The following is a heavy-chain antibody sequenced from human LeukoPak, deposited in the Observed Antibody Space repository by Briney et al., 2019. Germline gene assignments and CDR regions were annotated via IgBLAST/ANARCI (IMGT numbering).Heavy chain of an antibody. V-gene: IGHV3-74*01. D-gene: IGHD3-22*01. CDR3: ATLYYYDSSGYYPFDY. CDR2: INNDGSST. J-gene: IGHJ4*02. Sequence: GGSLRLSCAASGFTFSSYWMHWVRQAPGKGLVWVSRINNDGSSTSYADSVKGRFTISRDNAKNTLYLQMNSLRAEDTALYYCATLYYYDSSGYYPFDYWGQGTLVTVSS. CDR1: GFTFSSYW.